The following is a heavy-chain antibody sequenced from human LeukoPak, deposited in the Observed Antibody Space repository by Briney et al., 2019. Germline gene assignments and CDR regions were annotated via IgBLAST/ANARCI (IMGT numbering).Heavy chain of an antibody. J-gene: IGHJ4*02. CDR3: ARDRPHQFSDSPSYYFDY. CDR1: GYSISSGYY. Sequence: NPSETLSLTCTVSGYSISSGYYWGWIRPPPGKGLEWIGSIYHSGSTYYNPSLKTRVTISVDTSKNQFSLKLSSVTAADTAVYYCARDRPHQFSDSPSYYFDYWGQGTLVTVSS. V-gene: IGHV4-38-2*02. D-gene: IGHD3/OR15-3a*01. CDR2: IYHSGST.